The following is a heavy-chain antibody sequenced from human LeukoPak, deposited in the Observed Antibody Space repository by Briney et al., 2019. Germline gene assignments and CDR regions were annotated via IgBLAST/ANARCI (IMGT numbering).Heavy chain of an antibody. Sequence: GGSLRLSCAASGFTFSSYWMSWVRQAPGKGLEWVANIKQDGSEKYYVDSVKGRFTISRDNAKNSLYLQMNSLRAEDTAVYYCARGDDSGYYDYFDYWGQGALVTVSS. CDR1: GFTFSSYW. D-gene: IGHD3-22*01. CDR2: IKQDGSEK. V-gene: IGHV3-7*03. J-gene: IGHJ4*02. CDR3: ARGDDSGYYDYFDY.